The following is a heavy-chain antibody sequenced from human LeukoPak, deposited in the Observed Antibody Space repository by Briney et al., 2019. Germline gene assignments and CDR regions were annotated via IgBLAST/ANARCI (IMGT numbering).Heavy chain of an antibody. CDR3: ATGDGGYERFDY. J-gene: IGHJ4*02. Sequence: SVKVSCKASGGTFSSYAISWVRQAPGQGLEWMGRIIPIFGTANYAQKFQGRITITTDESTSTAYMELSSLRSEDTAVYYCATGDGGYERFDYWGQGTLVTVSS. CDR2: IIPIFGTA. D-gene: IGHD5-12*01. CDR1: GGTFSSYA. V-gene: IGHV1-69*05.